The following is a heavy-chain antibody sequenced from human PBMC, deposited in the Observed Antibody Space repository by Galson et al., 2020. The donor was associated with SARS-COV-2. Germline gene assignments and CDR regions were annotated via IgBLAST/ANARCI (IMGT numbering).Heavy chain of an antibody. CDR3: ASIVSDDSSVYRDDLYYYYYMDV. CDR1: GGTFSSYA. Sequence: ASVKVSCKASGGTFSSYAISWVRQAPGQGLEWMGGIIPIFGTANYAQKFQGRVTITTDESTSTAYMELSSLRSENTAVYYCASIVSDDSSVYRDDLYYYYYMDVWGKGTTVTVSS. V-gene: IGHV1-69*05. J-gene: IGHJ6*03. D-gene: IGHD3-22*01. CDR2: IIPIFGTA.